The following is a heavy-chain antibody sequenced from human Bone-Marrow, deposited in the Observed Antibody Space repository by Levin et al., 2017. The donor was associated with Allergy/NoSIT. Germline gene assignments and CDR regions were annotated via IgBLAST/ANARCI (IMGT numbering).Heavy chain of an antibody. CDR2: ISGGSSRI. J-gene: IGHJ6*02. V-gene: IGHV3-21*06. CDR3: ASWAMFYYDGSDFDYFYYGMDV. Sequence: PGESLKISCAASGLSFSNYDMNWVRQAPGKGLEWVSSISGGSSRIYYADSVKGRFTISRDNAKNSLYLQMNSLRVEDTAVYYCASWAMFYYDGSDFDYFYYGMDVWGQGTTVTVSS. D-gene: IGHD3-16*01. CDR1: GLSFSNYD.